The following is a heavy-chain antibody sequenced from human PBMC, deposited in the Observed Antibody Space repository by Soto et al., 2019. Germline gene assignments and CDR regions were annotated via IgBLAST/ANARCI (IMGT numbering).Heavy chain of an antibody. Sequence: SETLSLTCTVSGGSISSSSYSWGWIRQPPGKGLEWIGSINYSGSSDYNPSLKSRVTIFVDTSSNQFSLKLSSVTAADTAVYFCARRLIVVVPPAPYNWFDPWGQGTLVTVSS. CDR3: ARRLIVVVPPAPYNWFDP. V-gene: IGHV4-39*01. D-gene: IGHD2-2*01. CDR2: INYSGSS. CDR1: GGSISSSSYS. J-gene: IGHJ5*02.